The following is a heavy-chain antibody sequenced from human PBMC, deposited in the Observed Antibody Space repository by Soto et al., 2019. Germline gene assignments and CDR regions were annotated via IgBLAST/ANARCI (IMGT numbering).Heavy chain of an antibody. CDR2: IKSNTDGGTT. J-gene: IGHJ5*02. CDR1: GFAVSSNY. CDR3: TTTLGYCSTSCP. V-gene: IGHV3-15*01. D-gene: IGHD2-2*01. Sequence: PGGSLRLSCAASGFAVSSNYMTWVRKAPGKGLEWVGHIKSNTDGGTTDYAAPVKGRFTISRDDSRDTLYLQMNSLKTEDTAVNYCTTTLGYCSTSCPWGQGSLVTVSS.